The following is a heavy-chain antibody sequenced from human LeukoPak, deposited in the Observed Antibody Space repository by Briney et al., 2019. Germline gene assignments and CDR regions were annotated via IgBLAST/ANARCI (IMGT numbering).Heavy chain of an antibody. D-gene: IGHD3-10*01. CDR3: VRERQDTIVHSGAFDS. Sequence: GRSLRLSCAASGFTFRRYFMQWVRQAPGEGLEWVAVMTSDGSQKFYVESVEGRFTISRDNSNKTLYLQMNSLRAEDTAVYFCVRERQDTIVHSGAFDSWGQGTTVTVSA. CDR2: MTSDGSQK. CDR1: GFTFRRYF. J-gene: IGHJ3*02. V-gene: IGHV3-30-3*01.